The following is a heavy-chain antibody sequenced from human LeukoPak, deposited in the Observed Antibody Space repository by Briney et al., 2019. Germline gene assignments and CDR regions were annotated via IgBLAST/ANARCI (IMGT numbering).Heavy chain of an antibody. CDR2: INRRGHT. D-gene: IGHD3-10*01. J-gene: IGHJ4*02. CDR3: AKDMAAYYYASGNIDY. Sequence: GGSLRLSCAASGFTFDRFTIHWVRQTPGKGLEWVSHINRRGHTFYADSVKGRFTISRDNSRNSVFLQMNSLRPEDTALYHCAKDMAAYYYASGNIDYWGQGTLVTVSS. V-gene: IGHV3-43*01. CDR1: GFTFDRFT.